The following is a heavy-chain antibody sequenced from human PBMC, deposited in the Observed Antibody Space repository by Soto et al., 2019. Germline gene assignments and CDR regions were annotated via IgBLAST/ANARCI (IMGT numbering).Heavy chain of an antibody. CDR2: INHSGST. J-gene: IGHJ6*02. V-gene: IGHV4-34*01. Sequence: QVQLQQWGAGLLKPAETLSLTCAVYGGSFSGYYWSWIRQPPGKGLEWIGEINHSGSTNYNPALKSRVTISVDTSKNQFSLKLSSVTAADTAVYYCARMFYYCSGGSCYSSRKTYGMDVWGQGTTVTVSS. D-gene: IGHD2-15*01. CDR1: GGSFSGYY. CDR3: ARMFYYCSGGSCYSSRKTYGMDV.